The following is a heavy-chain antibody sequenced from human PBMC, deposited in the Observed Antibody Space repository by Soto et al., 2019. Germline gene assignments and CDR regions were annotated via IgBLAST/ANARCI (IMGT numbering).Heavy chain of an antibody. CDR1: GGSFSGYY. D-gene: IGHD5-12*01. V-gene: IGHV4-34*01. Sequence: SETLSLTCAVYGGSFSGYYWSWIRQPPGKGLEWIGEINHSGSTNYNPSLKSRVTISVDTSNNQFSLQLNSVTPEDTAVYFCAKGDNLGPKTGYAFDPWGQGIMVTV. CDR2: INHSGST. CDR3: AKGDNLGPKTGYAFDP. J-gene: IGHJ5*02.